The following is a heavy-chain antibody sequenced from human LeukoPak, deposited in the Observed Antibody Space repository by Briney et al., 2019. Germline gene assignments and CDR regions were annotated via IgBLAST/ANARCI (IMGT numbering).Heavy chain of an antibody. Sequence: GGSLGLSCTASGFTFGDYAMSWIRQAPGKGLEWVANIKQDGSKKSYVDSVKGRFTISRDNAKNSLYLQMNSLRAEDTAIYYCTRVGYIDEGIDYWGQGTLVTVSS. J-gene: IGHJ4*02. CDR3: TRVGYIDEGIDY. CDR2: IKQDGSKK. D-gene: IGHD5-24*01. V-gene: IGHV3-7*04. CDR1: GFTFGDYA.